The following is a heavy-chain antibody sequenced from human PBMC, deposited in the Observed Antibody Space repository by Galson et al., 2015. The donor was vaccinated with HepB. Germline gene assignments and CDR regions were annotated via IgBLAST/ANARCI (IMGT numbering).Heavy chain of an antibody. CDR1: GGSVSSGTYY. CDR3: ARDHKEMGTMGNFDI. CDR2: IYYSGST. Sequence: QVQLQESGPGLVKPSETLSLTCTVPGGSVSSGTYYWSWIRQPPGKGLEWIGYIYYSGSTSYNPSLKSRVSFSIDTSKKQFSLKLTSVTAADTAVYYCARDHKEMGTMGNFDIWGQGTMVTVSS. V-gene: IGHV4-61*01. J-gene: IGHJ3*02. D-gene: IGHD5-24*01.